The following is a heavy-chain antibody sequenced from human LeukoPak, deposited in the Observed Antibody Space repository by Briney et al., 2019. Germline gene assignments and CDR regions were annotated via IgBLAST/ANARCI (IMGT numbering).Heavy chain of an antibody. CDR2: IYSGGNT. V-gene: IGHV3-53*01. CDR1: GFTVSSNY. J-gene: IGHJ4*02. D-gene: IGHD1-26*01. CDR3: ARDRVGATTNFDY. Sequence: PGGSLRLSCAASGFTVSSNYMSWVRQAPGKGLEWVSVIYSGGNTYYADSVKGRFTISRVNSKNTLYLQMNSLRAEDTAVYYCARDRVGATTNFDYWGQGTLVTVSS.